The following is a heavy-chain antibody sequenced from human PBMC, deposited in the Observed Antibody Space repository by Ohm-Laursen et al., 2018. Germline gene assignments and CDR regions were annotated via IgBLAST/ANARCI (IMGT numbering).Heavy chain of an antibody. Sequence: SDTLSLTCTVSGGSISSYYWAWIRQPPGKGLEWIGSIYYSGSTYYHPSMKSRVTISADTSKNQFSLKLSSVTAADTAVYYCARGAGIQLWLDPYYYYYYGMDVWGQGTTVTVSS. CDR2: IYYSGST. CDR1: GGSISSYY. J-gene: IGHJ6*02. D-gene: IGHD5-18*01. V-gene: IGHV4-39*07. CDR3: ARGAGIQLWLDPYYYYYYGMDV.